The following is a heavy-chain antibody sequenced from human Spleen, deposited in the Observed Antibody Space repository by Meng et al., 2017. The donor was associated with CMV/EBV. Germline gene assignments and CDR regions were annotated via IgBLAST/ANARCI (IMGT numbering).Heavy chain of an antibody. CDR1: GGSISNYY. D-gene: IGHD4-17*01. CDR3: ATAHFDAYNYGPADF. V-gene: IGHV4-59*01. Sequence: GSLRLSCTVSGGSISNYYCSWIRQPPGKGLEWIAYNYHSGNTDYNPSLKSRVSISVDKSNNQFSLKLSSVTAADTAVYYCATAHFDAYNYGPADFWGQGALVTVSS. J-gene: IGHJ4*02. CDR2: NYHSGNT.